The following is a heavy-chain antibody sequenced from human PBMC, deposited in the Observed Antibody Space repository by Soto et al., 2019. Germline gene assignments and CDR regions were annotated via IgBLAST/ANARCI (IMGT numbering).Heavy chain of an antibody. CDR1: GFTFSSYS. CDR2: ISSSSSSTI. J-gene: IGHJ3*02. D-gene: IGHD3-16*02. CDR3: ARDTTTPMITFGGVIVIPVAFDI. V-gene: IGHV3-48*01. Sequence: GGSLRLSCAASGFTFSSYSMNWVRQAPGKGLEWVSYISSSSSSTIYYADSVKGRFTISRDNAKNSLYLQMNSLRAEDTAVYYCARDTTTPMITFGGVIVIPVAFDIWGQGTMVTVSS.